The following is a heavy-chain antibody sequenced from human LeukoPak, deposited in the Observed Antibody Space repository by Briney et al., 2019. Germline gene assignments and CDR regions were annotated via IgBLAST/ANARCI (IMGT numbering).Heavy chain of an antibody. J-gene: IGHJ4*02. CDR1: GFTFSSYG. V-gene: IGHV3-23*01. Sequence: GGSLRLSCAASGFTFSSYGMSWVRQAPGKGLEWVSAISGSGGSTYYADSVKGRFTISRDNSKNTLYLQMNSLRAEDTAVYYCASHLWFGESTHYYFDYWGQGTLVTVSS. CDR2: ISGSGGST. D-gene: IGHD3-10*01. CDR3: ASHLWFGESTHYYFDY.